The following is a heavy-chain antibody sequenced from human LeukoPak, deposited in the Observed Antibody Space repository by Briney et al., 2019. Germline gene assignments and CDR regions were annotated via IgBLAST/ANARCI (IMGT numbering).Heavy chain of an antibody. J-gene: IGHJ6*02. V-gene: IGHV4-34*01. CDR3: ARGPFYYYGMDV. Sequence: SETLSLTCAVYGGSFSGYYWSWIRQPPGKGLEWIGEINHSGSTNYNPSLKSRVTISVDTSKNQFSLKLSSVTAADTAVYYCARGPFYYYGMDVWGQGTTLTVSS. CDR2: INHSGST. CDR1: GGSFSGYY.